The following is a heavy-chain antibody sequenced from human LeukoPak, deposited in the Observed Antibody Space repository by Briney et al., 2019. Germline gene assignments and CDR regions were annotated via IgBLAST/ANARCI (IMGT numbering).Heavy chain of an antibody. V-gene: IGHV3-30*03. D-gene: IGHD6-19*01. Sequence: GRSLRLSCAASGFTFSSYGMHWVRQAPGKGLEWVAVISYDGSNKYYADSVKGRFTISRDNSKNTLYLQMNSLRAEDTAVYYCARGAGTALHDYWGQGTLVTVSS. J-gene: IGHJ4*02. CDR3: ARGAGTALHDY. CDR1: GFTFSSYG. CDR2: ISYDGSNK.